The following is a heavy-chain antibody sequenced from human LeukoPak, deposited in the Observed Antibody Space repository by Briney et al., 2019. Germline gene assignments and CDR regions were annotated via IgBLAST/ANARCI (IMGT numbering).Heavy chain of an antibody. D-gene: IGHD6-13*01. V-gene: IGHV3-15*01. CDR3: TTDSSSWRNFDY. Sequence: GGSLRLSCAASGFTFGNAWMSWVRQAPGKGLEWVGRIKSKTDGGTTDYAAPVKGRFTISRDDSKNTLYLQMNSLKTEDTAVYYCTTDSSSWRNFDYWGQGTLVTVSS. J-gene: IGHJ4*02. CDR1: GFTFGNAW. CDR2: IKSKTDGGTT.